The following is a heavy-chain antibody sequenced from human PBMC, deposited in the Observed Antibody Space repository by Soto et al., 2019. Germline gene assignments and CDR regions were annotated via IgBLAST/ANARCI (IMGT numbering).Heavy chain of an antibody. V-gene: IGHV1-8*01. CDR2: MNTNSGNT. J-gene: IGHJ6*04. CDR1: GYTFTSYD. Sequence: ASVKVSCKASGYTFTSYDINWVRQATGQGLEWRGWMNTNSGNTGYAQKFQGRVTMTRNTSISTAYMELSSLRSEGTAVYYCARREGYQMDVWGNGTTVPVSS. CDR3: ARREGYQMDV. D-gene: IGHD2-15*01.